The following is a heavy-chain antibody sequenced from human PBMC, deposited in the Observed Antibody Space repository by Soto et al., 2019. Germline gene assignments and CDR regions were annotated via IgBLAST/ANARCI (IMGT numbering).Heavy chain of an antibody. V-gene: IGHV3-30*09. CDR3: GREGTMAPQGFGQ. D-gene: IGHD3-16*01. Sequence: GGSLRLSCAASGFTFSRFSMHWVRQAPGKGLEWVAFISYDGISKYYADSVKGRFAISRDNSKNTLYLQMYSLRPEDTAVYYSGREGTMAPQGFGQWVQGSLVTVSS. CDR2: ISYDGISK. J-gene: IGHJ4*03. CDR1: GFTFSRFS.